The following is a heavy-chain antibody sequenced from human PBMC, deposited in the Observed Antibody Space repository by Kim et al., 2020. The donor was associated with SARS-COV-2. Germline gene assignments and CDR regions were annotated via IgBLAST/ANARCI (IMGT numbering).Heavy chain of an antibody. V-gene: IGHV3-23*01. Sequence: GGSLRLSCAASGFTFSSYAMSWVRQAPGKGLEWVSAISGSGGSTYYADSVKGRFTISRDSSKNTLYLQMNSLRAEDTAVYYCAKDRGLGYYGSGSYLYWGQGTLVTVSS. D-gene: IGHD3-10*01. J-gene: IGHJ4*02. CDR1: GFTFSSYA. CDR2: ISGSGGST. CDR3: AKDRGLGYYGSGSYLY.